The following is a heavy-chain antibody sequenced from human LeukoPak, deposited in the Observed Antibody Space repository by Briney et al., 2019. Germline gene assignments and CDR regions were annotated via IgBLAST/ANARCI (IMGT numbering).Heavy chain of an antibody. CDR1: GYSFSSYG. V-gene: IGHV1-18*01. CDR2: INVHNGNT. CDR3: ARDLFLYSSGWTGFFDY. J-gene: IGHJ4*02. Sequence: ASVKVSCKASGYSFSSYGISWVRQAPAQGLEWMGWINVHNGNTKYTQKFQGRVTMTTDTSTSTAYMELRGLRSDDTAVYYCARDLFLYSSGWTGFFDYWGQGTLVTVSS. D-gene: IGHD6-25*01.